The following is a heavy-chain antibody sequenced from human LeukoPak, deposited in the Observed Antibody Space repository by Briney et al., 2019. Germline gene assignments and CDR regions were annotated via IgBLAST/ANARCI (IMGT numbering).Heavy chain of an antibody. CDR1: GGSISSGGYS. Sequence: KPSETLSLTCTVSGGSISSGGYSWSWLRQPPGKGLEWIGYIYHSGSTYYNPSLKSRVTISVDRSKNQFSLKLSSVTAADTAVYYCARKGHILTGSNWFDPWGQGTLVTVSS. J-gene: IGHJ5*02. CDR2: IYHSGST. D-gene: IGHD3-9*01. V-gene: IGHV4-30-2*01. CDR3: ARKGHILTGSNWFDP.